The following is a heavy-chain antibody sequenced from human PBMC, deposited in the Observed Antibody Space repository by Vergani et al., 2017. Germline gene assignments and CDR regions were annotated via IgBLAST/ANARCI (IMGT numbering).Heavy chain of an antibody. V-gene: IGHV3-21*01. CDR2: ISSSSSYI. CDR3: ARAGSYVILTGYYYFDY. CDR1: GFTFSSYS. D-gene: IGHD3-9*01. Sequence: EVQLVESGGGLVKPGGSLRLSCAASGFTFSSYSMNWVRQAPGKGVEWVSSISSSSSYIYYAYSVKGRFTISRDNAKNSLYLQMNSLRAEDTAVYYCARAGSYVILTGYYYFDYWDQGTLVTVSS. J-gene: IGHJ4*02.